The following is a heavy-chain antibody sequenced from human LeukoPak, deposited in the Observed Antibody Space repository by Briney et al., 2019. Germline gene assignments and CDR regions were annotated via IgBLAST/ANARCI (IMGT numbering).Heavy chain of an antibody. Sequence: SETLSLTCTVSGGSISSSSYYWGWIRQPPGKGLEWIGSIYYSGSTYYNPSLKSRVTISVDTSKNQFSLKLSSVTAADTAVYYCARQVRCSSTSCYNYYYYMDVWGKGTTVTVSS. CDR3: ARQVRCSSTSCYNYYYYMDV. V-gene: IGHV4-39*01. J-gene: IGHJ6*03. CDR1: GGSISSSSYY. CDR2: IYYSGST. D-gene: IGHD2-2*02.